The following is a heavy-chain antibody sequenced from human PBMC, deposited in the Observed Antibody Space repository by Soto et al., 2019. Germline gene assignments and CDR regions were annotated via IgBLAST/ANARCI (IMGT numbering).Heavy chain of an antibody. CDR1: GGTFSSYA. D-gene: IGHD5-12*01. Sequence: SVTVSCKASGGTFSSYAISWVRQAPGQGLEWMGGIIPIFGTANYAQKFQGRATVTADESTSTAYMELSSLRSEDTAVYYCARSEGGYGPDYWGQGTLVTGSS. J-gene: IGHJ4*02. V-gene: IGHV1-69*01. CDR2: IIPIFGTA. CDR3: ARSEGGYGPDY.